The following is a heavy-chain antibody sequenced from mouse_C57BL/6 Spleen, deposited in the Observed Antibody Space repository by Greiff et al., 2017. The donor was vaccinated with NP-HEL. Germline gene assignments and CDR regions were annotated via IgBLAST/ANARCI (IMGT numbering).Heavy chain of an antibody. CDR3: ARRAYDYWYFGV. CDR1: GFTFSSYT. V-gene: IGHV5-9*01. CDR2: ISGGGGNT. Sequence: EVMLVESGGGLVKPGGSLKLSCAASGFTFSSYTMSWVRQTPEKRLEWVATISGGGGNTYYPDSVKGRFTISRDNAKNTLYLQMSSLRSEDTALYYCARRAYDYWYFGVWGTGTTVTVSS. J-gene: IGHJ1*03. D-gene: IGHD2-3*01.